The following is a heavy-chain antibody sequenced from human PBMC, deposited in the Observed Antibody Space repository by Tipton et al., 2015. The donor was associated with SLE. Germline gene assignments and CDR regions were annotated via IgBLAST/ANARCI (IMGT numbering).Heavy chain of an antibody. Sequence: GLVKPSQTLSLTCAISGDSVSRNSAAWNWIRQSPSRGLEWLGRTYYRSKWYNEYAVSVKSRITINPDTSKNQLSLQLSSVTPEDTAVYYCARAGDGYNKFDYWGQGTLVTVSS. V-gene: IGHV6-1*01. CDR3: ARAGDGYNKFDY. CDR2: TYYRSKWYN. CDR1: GDSVSRNSAA. J-gene: IGHJ4*02. D-gene: IGHD5-24*01.